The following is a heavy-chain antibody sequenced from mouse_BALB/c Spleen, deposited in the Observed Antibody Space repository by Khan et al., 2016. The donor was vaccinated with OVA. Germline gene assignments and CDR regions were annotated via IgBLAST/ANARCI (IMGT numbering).Heavy chain of an antibody. CDR1: GHTFTAYY. J-gene: IGHJ2*01. D-gene: IGHD1-1*02. V-gene: IGHV1-84*02. Sequence: VQLQESGPELVKPGASVKMSCKASGHTFTAYYINWVKQTPGQGLQWIGWIHPGSANTKYNERFKGKATLTVDTSSSTAYMQLSSLTSEDTAVYCSAGGFDYWGHGTTLTVSS. CDR2: IHPGSANT. CDR3: AGGFDY.